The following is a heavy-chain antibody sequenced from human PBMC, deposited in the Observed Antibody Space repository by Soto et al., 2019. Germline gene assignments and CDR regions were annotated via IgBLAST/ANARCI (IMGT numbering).Heavy chain of an antibody. D-gene: IGHD2-2*01. V-gene: IGHV1-2*02. J-gene: IGHJ5*02. Sequence: ASVKVSCKASGYTFTGYYMHWVRQAPGQGLEWMGWINPNSGGTNYAQKFQGRVTMTRDTSISTAYMELSRRRSDDTAVYYCARTRSYAGARAKGFGPWGQGTLGTVSS. CDR3: ARTRSYAGARAKGFGP. CDR2: INPNSGGT. CDR1: GYTFTGYY.